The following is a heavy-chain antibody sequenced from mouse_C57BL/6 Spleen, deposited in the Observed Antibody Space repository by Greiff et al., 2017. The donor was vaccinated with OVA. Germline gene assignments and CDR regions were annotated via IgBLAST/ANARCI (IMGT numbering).Heavy chain of an antibody. CDR3: AITTVASYYFDY. V-gene: IGHV1-64*01. CDR1: GYTFTSYW. D-gene: IGHD1-1*01. Sequence: QVQLQQPGAELVKPGASVKLSCKASGYTFTSYWMHWVKQRPGQGLEWIGMIHPNSGSTNYNEKFKSKATLTVDKSSSTAYMQLSSLTSEDSAVYYCAITTVASYYFDYWGQGTTLTVAS. CDR2: IHPNSGST. J-gene: IGHJ2*01.